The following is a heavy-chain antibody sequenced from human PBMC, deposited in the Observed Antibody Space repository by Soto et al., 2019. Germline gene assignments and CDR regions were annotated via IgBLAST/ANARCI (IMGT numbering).Heavy chain of an antibody. Sequence: ASVKVSCKASGYTFTSYYMHWVRQAPGQGLEWMGIINPSGGSTSYAQKFQGRVTMTRDTSTSTVYMELSSLRSEDTAVYYCARDRPIGYYYDSSGITWGQGTLVTVSS. V-gene: IGHV1-46*01. CDR2: INPSGGST. CDR1: GYTFTSYY. J-gene: IGHJ5*02. CDR3: ARDRPIGYYYDSSGIT. D-gene: IGHD3-22*01.